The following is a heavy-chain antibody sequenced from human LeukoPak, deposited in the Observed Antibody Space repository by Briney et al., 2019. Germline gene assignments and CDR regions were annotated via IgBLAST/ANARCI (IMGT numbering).Heavy chain of an antibody. CDR1: GFTFSSYA. J-gene: IGHJ3*02. D-gene: IGHD1-7*01. CDR2: ISYDGSNK. Sequence: PGGSLRLFCAASGFTFSSYAMHWVRQAPGKGLEGVAVISYDGSNKYYADSVKGRFTISRDNSKNTLYLQMNSLRAEDTAVYYCARSITGITVQRAFDIWGQGTMVTVSS. V-gene: IGHV3-30-3*01. CDR3: ARSITGITVQRAFDI.